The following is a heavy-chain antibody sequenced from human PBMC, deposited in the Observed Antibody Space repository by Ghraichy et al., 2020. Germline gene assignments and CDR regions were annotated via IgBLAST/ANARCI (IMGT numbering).Heavy chain of an antibody. J-gene: IGHJ6*02. CDR3: AKEREDIVPGDV. CDR2: ISVSGGTT. Sequence: GGSLRLSCAASGFTFSIYAMSWVRQAPGKGLEWVSTISVSGGTTYYADSVKGRFTISRDNSKSTLYLQMNSLRAEDTAVYYCAKEREDIVPGDVWGQGTTVTVSS. CDR1: GFTFSIYA. V-gene: IGHV3-23*01. D-gene: IGHD2-8*01.